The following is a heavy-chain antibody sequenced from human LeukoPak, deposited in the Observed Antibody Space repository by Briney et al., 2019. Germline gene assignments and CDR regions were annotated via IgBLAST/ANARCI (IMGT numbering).Heavy chain of an antibody. CDR2: MNPNSGNT. V-gene: IGHV1-8*01. CDR1: GYTFTTYD. D-gene: IGHD4-23*01. J-gene: IGHJ5*02. Sequence: ASVKVSCKASGYTFTTYDINWVRQAPGQGQEWMGWMNPNSGNTGYAQKFQGRVTMTRNTSISTAYMELSSLRSEDTAVYYCARGPNKSDGGNSGSAWFDPWGQGTLVTVSS. CDR3: ARGPNKSDGGNSGSAWFDP.